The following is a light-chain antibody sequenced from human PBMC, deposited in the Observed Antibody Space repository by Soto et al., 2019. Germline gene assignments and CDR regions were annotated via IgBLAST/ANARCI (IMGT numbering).Light chain of an antibody. CDR2: RNN. V-gene: IGLV1-47*01. CDR3: ASWDDSLSGVV. J-gene: IGLJ2*01. Sequence: QSVLTQPPSASGTPGQRVTISCSGTSSNLGSNYVYWYQHPPGTAPKLLIFRNNQRPSGVPDRFSGSKSGTSASLAISGLRSEDEADYYCASWDDSLSGVVFGGGTKLTVL. CDR1: SSNLGSNY.